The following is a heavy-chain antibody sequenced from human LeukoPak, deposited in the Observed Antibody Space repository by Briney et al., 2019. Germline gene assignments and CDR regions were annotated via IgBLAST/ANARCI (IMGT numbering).Heavy chain of an antibody. CDR1: GGSISSGGYY. Sequence: SQTLSLTCTVSGGSISSGGYYWSWIRQHPGKGLEWIGYIYYSGSTYYNPSLKSRVTISVDTSKNQFSLKLSSVTAADTAVYYCAREFVVVTACPWFDPWGQGTLVTVSS. CDR3: AREFVVVTACPWFDP. J-gene: IGHJ5*02. V-gene: IGHV4-31*03. D-gene: IGHD2-21*02. CDR2: IYYSGST.